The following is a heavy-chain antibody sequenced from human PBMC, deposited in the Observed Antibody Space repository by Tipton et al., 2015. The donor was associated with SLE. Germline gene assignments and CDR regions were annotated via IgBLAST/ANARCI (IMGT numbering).Heavy chain of an antibody. CDR3: ARESDYTMVWDT. J-gene: IGHJ5*02. Sequence: TLSLTCTVSGGSISTYYWSWIRQPPGKGLPWIAYIHYTGSTNSSPSLKSRVTLSVDTSKNQFSLRLSSVTAADTAVYYCARESDYTMVWDTWGQGTLVTVSS. D-gene: IGHD2-2*02. CDR1: GGSISTYY. CDR2: IHYTGST. V-gene: IGHV4-59*01.